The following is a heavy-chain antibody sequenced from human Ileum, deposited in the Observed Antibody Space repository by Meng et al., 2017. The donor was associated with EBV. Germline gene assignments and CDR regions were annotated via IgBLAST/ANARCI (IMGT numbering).Heavy chain of an antibody. CDR3: ARVEVGITSGDY. CDR2: ISAYNGNT. J-gene: IGHJ4*02. V-gene: IGHV1-18*01. Sequence: QAQLVQSGGEVKKPGXSVTVSCKASGYTFTNYGITWVRQAPGQGLEWMGWISAYNGNTNYAQTLQGRLTMTTDTSTSTAYMELRSLRSDDTAVYYCARVEVGITSGDYWGQGTLVTVSS. CDR1: GYTFTNYG. D-gene: IGHD1-26*01.